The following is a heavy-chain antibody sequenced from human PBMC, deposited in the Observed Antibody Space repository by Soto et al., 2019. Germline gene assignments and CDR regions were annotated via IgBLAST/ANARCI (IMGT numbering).Heavy chain of an antibody. CDR3: ARFHPYGAPFDY. J-gene: IGHJ4*02. Sequence: PGGSLRLSCAASGFTFSSYSMNWVRQAPGKGLEWVSSISSSGSYIYYADSVKGRFTISRDNAKNSLYLQMNSLRAEDTAVYYCARFHPYGAPFDYWGQGTPVTVSS. CDR2: ISSSGSYI. CDR1: GFTFSSYS. V-gene: IGHV3-21*01. D-gene: IGHD3-10*01.